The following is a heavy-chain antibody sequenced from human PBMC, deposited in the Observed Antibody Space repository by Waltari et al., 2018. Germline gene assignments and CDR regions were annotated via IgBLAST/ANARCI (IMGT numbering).Heavy chain of an antibody. D-gene: IGHD5-12*01. CDR2: IYHSGGT. CDR1: GYSISSGYY. J-gene: IGHJ5*02. V-gene: IGHV4-38-2*02. Sequence: QVQLQESGPGLVKPSETLSLTCAVSGYSISSGYYWGWIRQPPGKGLEWIGSIYHSGGTYYTPALKSRVTNSVDTSKNQFSLKLSSVTAADTAVYYCARDVGRGGYSGYDTPNPAWFDPWGQGTLVTVSS. CDR3: ARDVGRGGYSGYDTPNPAWFDP.